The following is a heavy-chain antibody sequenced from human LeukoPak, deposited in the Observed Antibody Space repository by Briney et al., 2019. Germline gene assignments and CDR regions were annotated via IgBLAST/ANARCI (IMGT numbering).Heavy chain of an antibody. CDR1: GFTFSSYA. CDR2: ISGSGGST. J-gene: IGHJ4*02. V-gene: IGHV3-23*01. Sequence: PGGSLRLSCAASGFTFSSYAMSWVRQATGKWLEWVSAISGSGGSTYYADSVKGRFTISRDNSKNTLYLQMNSLRAEDTAVYYCAIIMITFGGVPPTDYWGQGTLVTVSS. CDR3: AIIMITFGGVPPTDY. D-gene: IGHD3-16*01.